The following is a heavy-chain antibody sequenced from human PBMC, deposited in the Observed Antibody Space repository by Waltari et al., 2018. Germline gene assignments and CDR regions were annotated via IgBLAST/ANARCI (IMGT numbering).Heavy chain of an antibody. D-gene: IGHD1-26*01. V-gene: IGHV3-30*02. CDR1: GFTFSSYG. CDR2: IRFDGSKK. J-gene: IGHJ4*02. Sequence: QVQLVESGGGVVQPGGSLRLSCAASGFTFSSYGLHWVRQAPGKGLEWVAFIRFDGSKKSYVDSVKGRFTISRDDSKNTVYLQMDSLRPEDTAVYYSVKDRSGTYYFDYWGRGTLVTVSS. CDR3: VKDRSGTYYFDY.